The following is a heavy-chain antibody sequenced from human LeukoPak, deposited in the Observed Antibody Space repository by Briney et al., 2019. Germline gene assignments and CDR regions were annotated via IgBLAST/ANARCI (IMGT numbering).Heavy chain of an antibody. CDR1: GVSISSYY. D-gene: IGHD6-13*01. CDR2: IYYSGSN. Sequence: SETLSLTCTVSGVSISSYYWSWIRQPPGKGLEWIGYIYYSGSNNYNPSLKSRLTISVDTSKNQFSLKLKSVTAADTAVYYCARSMTAAGSFYFDYWGQGTLVTVSS. J-gene: IGHJ4*02. CDR3: ARSMTAAGSFYFDY. V-gene: IGHV4-59*01.